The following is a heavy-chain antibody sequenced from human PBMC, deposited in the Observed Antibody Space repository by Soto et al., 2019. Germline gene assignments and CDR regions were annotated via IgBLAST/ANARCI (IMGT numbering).Heavy chain of an antibody. D-gene: IGHD2-21*02. CDR1: GGTFSSYA. Sequence: QGQLVQSGAEVKKPGSSVKVSCKASGGTFSSYAISWVRQAPGQGLEWMGGIIPIFGTANYAQKFQGRVTITADESTSTAYMELSSLRSEDTAVYYCARYDSGVVTAMGWYLDLRGRGTLVTVSS. V-gene: IGHV1-69*01. CDR3: ARYDSGVVTAMGWYLDL. CDR2: IIPIFGTA. J-gene: IGHJ2*01.